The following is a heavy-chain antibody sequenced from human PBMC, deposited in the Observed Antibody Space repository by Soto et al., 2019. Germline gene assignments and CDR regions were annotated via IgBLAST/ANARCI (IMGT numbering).Heavy chain of an antibody. V-gene: IGHV1-18*01. CDR2: ISAYNGNT. CDR3: ARGRSGSYLDVGSY. Sequence: ASVKVSCKASGYTFTSYGISWVRQAPGQGLEWMGWISAYNGNTNYAQKLQGRVTMTTDTSTGTAYMELRSLRSDDTAVYYCARGRSGSYLDVGSYWGQGTLVTVSS. CDR1: GYTFTSYG. D-gene: IGHD1-26*01. J-gene: IGHJ4*02.